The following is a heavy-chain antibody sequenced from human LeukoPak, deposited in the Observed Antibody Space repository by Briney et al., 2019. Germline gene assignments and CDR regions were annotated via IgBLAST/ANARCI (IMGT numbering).Heavy chain of an antibody. CDR1: GYTFTGYY. D-gene: IGHD4-11*01. Sequence: ASVKVSCKASGYTFTGYYMHWVRQAPGQGLEWMGWINPNSGGTNYAQKFQGRVIMTRDTSISTAYMELSRLRSDDTAVYYCARALSWTTVTTDNWFDPWGQGTLVTVSS. CDR2: INPNSGGT. V-gene: IGHV1-2*02. CDR3: ARALSWTTVTTDNWFDP. J-gene: IGHJ5*02.